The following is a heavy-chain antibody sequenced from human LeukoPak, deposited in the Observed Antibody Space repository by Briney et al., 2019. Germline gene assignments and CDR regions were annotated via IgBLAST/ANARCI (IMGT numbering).Heavy chain of an antibody. CDR3: AKEYGDYVWGSYRYTRERAFDI. V-gene: IGHV3-30*18. D-gene: IGHD3-16*02. J-gene: IGHJ3*02. CDR2: ISYDGSNK. Sequence: GGSLRLSCAASGFTFSSYGMHWVRQAPGKGLEWVAVISYDGSNKYYADSVKGRFTISRDNSKNTLYLQMNSLRAEDTAVYYCAKEYGDYVWGSYRYTRERAFDIWGQGTMVTVSS. CDR1: GFTFSSYG.